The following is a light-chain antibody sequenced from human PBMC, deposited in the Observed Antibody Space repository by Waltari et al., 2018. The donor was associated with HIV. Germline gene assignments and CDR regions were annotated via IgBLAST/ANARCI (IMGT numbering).Light chain of an antibody. V-gene: IGLV1-47*01. CDR2: GTG. Sequence: QSVLTQPPSASRSPGQRVVMSCSGTNSNIGNNFVPWFQQVPGGAPKLGIYGTGKRPSGVPDRFSAAKSGSSASLAITGLQSDDEASYYCASWDDKLSHWVFGG. J-gene: IGLJ3*02. CDR1: NSNIGNNF. CDR3: ASWDDKLSHWV.